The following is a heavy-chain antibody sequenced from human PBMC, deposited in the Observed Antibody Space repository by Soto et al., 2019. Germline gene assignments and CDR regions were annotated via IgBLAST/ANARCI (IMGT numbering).Heavy chain of an antibody. V-gene: IGHV3-9*01. D-gene: IGHD5-18*01. CDR1: GFTFDDYA. J-gene: IGHJ4*02. CDR3: VRSKGGYSYGTPFDY. Sequence: EVQLVESGGALVQPGRSLRLSCAASGFTFDDYAMHWVRQVLGKGLEWVSSISWNSGNIGYADSVKGRFTNSSDNAKNSLYLQMNSLRPEDTALYYCVRSKGGYSYGTPFDYWGQGTLVTVSS. CDR2: ISWNSGNI.